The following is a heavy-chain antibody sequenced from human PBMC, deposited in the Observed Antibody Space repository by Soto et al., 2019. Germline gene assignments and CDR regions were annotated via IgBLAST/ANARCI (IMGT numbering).Heavy chain of an antibody. V-gene: IGHV1-18*01. CDR2: ISAYNGNT. Sequence: QVQLVQSGAEVKKPGASVKVSCKASGYTFTSYGISWVRQAPGQGLEWMGWISAYNGNTNYAQKLQGRVTMTTDTSTSTAYMELRSLRSDDTAVYYCARSPYYCDILGESVSDYWGQGTLVTVSS. CDR1: GYTFTSYG. CDR3: ARSPYYCDILGESVSDY. D-gene: IGHD3-10*01. J-gene: IGHJ4*02.